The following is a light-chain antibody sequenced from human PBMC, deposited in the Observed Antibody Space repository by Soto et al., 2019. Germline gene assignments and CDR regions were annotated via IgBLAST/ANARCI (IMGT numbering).Light chain of an antibody. Sequence: EIVMTQSPATLSVSPGERATPSCRASQSVSSNLAWYQQKPGQAPRLLIYDASTRATGIPARFSGSGSGTEFTLTISSLQSEDFAAYYCQQYNNWPPYTFGQGTKVDIK. CDR2: DAS. J-gene: IGKJ2*01. V-gene: IGKV3-15*01. CDR3: QQYNNWPPYT. CDR1: QSVSSN.